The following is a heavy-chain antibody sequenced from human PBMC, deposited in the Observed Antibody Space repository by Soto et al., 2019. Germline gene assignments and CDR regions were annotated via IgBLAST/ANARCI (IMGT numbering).Heavy chain of an antibody. CDR1: GGSISSGGYY. J-gene: IGHJ4*02. CDR3: ASYDYGGNSGYDY. Sequence: QVQLQESGPGLVKPSQTLSLTCTVSGGSISSGGYYWSWIRQQPGKGLEWIGYIYYRVSTYYNPSLKRRVTRSVDTSKNQFSLKLSSVNAADTAVYYCASYDYGGNSGYDYWGQGTLVTVSS. V-gene: IGHV4-31*03. D-gene: IGHD4-17*01. CDR2: IYYRVST.